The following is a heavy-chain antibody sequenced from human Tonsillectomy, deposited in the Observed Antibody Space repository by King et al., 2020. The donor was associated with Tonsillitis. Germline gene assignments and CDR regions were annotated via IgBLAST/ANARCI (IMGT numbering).Heavy chain of an antibody. CDR3: ARDSGSWEQLIDY. Sequence: QLVQSGAEVKKPGASVKVSCKASGYTFTGYYMHWVRQAPGQGREWMGWINPNSGGTNYAQKFQGRVTMTRDTSISTAYMVLSRLRSDDTAVYYCARDSGSWEQLIDYWGQGTLVTVSS. J-gene: IGHJ4*02. V-gene: IGHV1-2*02. D-gene: IGHD6-6*01. CDR1: GYTFTGYY. CDR2: INPNSGGT.